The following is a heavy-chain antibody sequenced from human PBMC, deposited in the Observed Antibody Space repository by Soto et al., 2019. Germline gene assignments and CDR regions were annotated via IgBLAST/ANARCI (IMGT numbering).Heavy chain of an antibody. CDR1: GGTFSSYA. CDR2: IIPIFGTA. J-gene: IGHJ4*02. Sequence: SVKVSCKASGGTFSSYAISWVRQAPGKGLEWMGGIIPIFGTANFAQKFQGRVTITADESTSTAYMELSSLRSEDTAVYYCARVSDYGDYENPFDYWGQGTLVTVSS. D-gene: IGHD4-17*01. CDR3: ARVSDYGDYENPFDY. V-gene: IGHV1-69*13.